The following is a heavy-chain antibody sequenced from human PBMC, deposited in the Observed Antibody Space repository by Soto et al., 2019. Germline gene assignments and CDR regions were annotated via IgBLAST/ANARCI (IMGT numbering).Heavy chain of an antibody. J-gene: IGHJ4*02. CDR3: ARDPIGPGIFDY. V-gene: IGHV3-33*01. CDR2: IWYDGSNK. D-gene: IGHD1-26*01. CDR1: GFAFSNYG. Sequence: QVQLVESGGGVVQPGRSLRLSCTASGFAFSNYGMHWVRQAPGKGLEWVAVIWYDGSNKYYADSVRGRFTISRDNSRNTLFLQVNSLGDEDTAVYYCARDPIGPGIFDYWGQGTLVIVSS.